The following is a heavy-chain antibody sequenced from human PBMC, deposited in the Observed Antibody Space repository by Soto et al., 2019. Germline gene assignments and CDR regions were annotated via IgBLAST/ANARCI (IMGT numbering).Heavy chain of an antibody. CDR1: GFTFSSYA. CDR2: ISYDGSNK. Sequence: PGGSLRLSYAASGFTFSSYAMHWVRQAPGKGLEWVAVISYDGSNKYYADSVKGRFTISRDNSKNTLYLQMNSLRAEDTAVYYCARSPYSSGWYYFDYWGQGTLVTVSS. D-gene: IGHD6-19*01. J-gene: IGHJ4*02. CDR3: ARSPYSSGWYYFDY. V-gene: IGHV3-30-3*01.